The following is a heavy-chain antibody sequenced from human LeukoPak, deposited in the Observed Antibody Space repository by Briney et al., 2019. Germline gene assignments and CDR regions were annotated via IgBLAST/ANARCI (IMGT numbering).Heavy chain of an antibody. D-gene: IGHD5-18*01. Sequence: GESLKISCKGSGYSSSHWIGWVRQMPGKGLEWMGIIYPGDSDTRYSPSFQGQVTISADKSSSTAYLQWGSLKAADTAMYYCARRSGYPSYYFDYWGQGTLVTVSS. CDR3: ARRSGYPSYYFDY. V-gene: IGHV5-51*01. CDR2: IYPGDSDT. J-gene: IGHJ4*02. CDR1: GYSSSHW.